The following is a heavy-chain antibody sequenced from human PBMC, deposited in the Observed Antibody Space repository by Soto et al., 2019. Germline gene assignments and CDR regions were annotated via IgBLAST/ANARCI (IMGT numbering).Heavy chain of an antibody. D-gene: IGHD3-10*01. V-gene: IGHV3-48*03. Sequence: PGGSLRLSCAASGFTFNTYEINWVRQAPGKGLEWVSYISTRSLTISYADSVKGRFTISRDNAQNTAYLQMDGLRADDTGVYYCARDRSASYYYGSRSLIFYYGMDVWGQGTTVTVYS. CDR3: ARDRSASYYYGSRSLIFYYGMDV. CDR2: ISTRSLTI. J-gene: IGHJ6*02. CDR1: GFTFNTYE.